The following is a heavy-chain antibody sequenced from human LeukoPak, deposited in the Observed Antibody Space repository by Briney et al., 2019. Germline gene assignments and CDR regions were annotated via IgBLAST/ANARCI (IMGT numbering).Heavy chain of an antibody. J-gene: IGHJ3*02. CDR2: ISSSSSYI. D-gene: IGHD3-16*01. Sequence: GGSLRLSCAASGCTFSSYSMNWVRQAPGKGLEWVSAISSSSSYIYYPDSMKGRFTISRDNAKNSLYLQMNSLRAEDTAVYYWSRGGGAFDIGGQGTMVTVSS. CDR1: GCTFSSYS. V-gene: IGHV3-21*01. CDR3: SRGGGAFDI.